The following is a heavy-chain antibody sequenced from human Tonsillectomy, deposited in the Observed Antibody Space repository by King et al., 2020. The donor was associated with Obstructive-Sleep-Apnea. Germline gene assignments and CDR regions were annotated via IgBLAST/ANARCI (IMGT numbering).Heavy chain of an antibody. D-gene: IGHD6-19*01. CDR1: GFTFSSYS. J-gene: IGHJ3*02. CDR3: ATHSSGWSHDAFDI. CDR2: ISSSSSYI. V-gene: IGHV3-21*01. Sequence: QLVESGGGLVKPGGSLRLSCAASGFTFSSYSMNWVRQAPGKGLEWVSSISSSSSYIYYADSVKGRCTISSDNAKNSLYLQMNSLRAEDTAVYYCATHSSGWSHDAFDIWGQGTMVTVSS.